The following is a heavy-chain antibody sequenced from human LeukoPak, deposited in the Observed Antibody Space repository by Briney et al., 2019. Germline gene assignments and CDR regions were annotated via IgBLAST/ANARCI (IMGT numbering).Heavy chain of an antibody. CDR2: IYYSGST. CDR3: ARGSSGYFDY. J-gene: IGHJ4*02. D-gene: IGHD6-19*01. CDR1: GGSISSSSYY. Sequence: SETLSLTCTVSGGSISSSSYYWGWTRQPPGKGLEWIGSIYYSGSTYYNPSLKSRVTISVDTSKNQFSLKLSSVTAADTAVYYCARGSSGYFDYWGQGTLVTVSS. V-gene: IGHV4-39*01.